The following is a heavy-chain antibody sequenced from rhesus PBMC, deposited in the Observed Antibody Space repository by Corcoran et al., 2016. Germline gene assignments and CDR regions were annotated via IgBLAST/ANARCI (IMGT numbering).Heavy chain of an antibody. J-gene: IGHJ4*01. V-gene: IGHV4S10*01. Sequence: QVQLQESGPGVVKPSETLSLTCAVSGGSISDSYRWSWIRQPPGKGLEWIGSIYGSSTSTNYNPSLKRRVNMSKDTAKNQFSLKLSSVTAADTAVYYCARDNWGDYEVFDYWGQGVLVTVSS. CDR2: IYGSSTST. D-gene: IGHD3-34*01. CDR1: GGSISDSYR. CDR3: ARDNWGDYEVFDY.